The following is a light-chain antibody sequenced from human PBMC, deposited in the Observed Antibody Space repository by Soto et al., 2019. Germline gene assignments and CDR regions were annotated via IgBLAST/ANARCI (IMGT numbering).Light chain of an antibody. V-gene: IGKV3-11*01. CDR2: DAS. Sequence: EIVLTQSPATLSLSPGERATLSCRASQSVSSYLAWYQQKPGQAPRLLIYDASNRATGIPARFSGSGSGTDFTLNISSLEPEDFAVYYCQQRSNWPLTFGVGTKVAI. CDR3: QQRSNWPLT. CDR1: QSVSSY. J-gene: IGKJ4*01.